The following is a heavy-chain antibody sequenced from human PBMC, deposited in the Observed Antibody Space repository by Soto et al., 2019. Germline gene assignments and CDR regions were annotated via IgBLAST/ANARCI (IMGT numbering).Heavy chain of an antibody. Sequence: SVKVSCKASGGTFSSYAISWVRQAPGQGLEWMGRIIPIFGTANYAQKFQGRVTITADGSTSTVYMELSSLRSEDTAVYYCARDTPVSYCSGGSCYPYYYYYYGMDVWGQGTTVTVSS. V-gene: IGHV1-69*13. CDR3: ARDTPVSYCSGGSCYPYYYYYYGMDV. D-gene: IGHD2-15*01. CDR2: IIPIFGTA. J-gene: IGHJ6*02. CDR1: GGTFSSYA.